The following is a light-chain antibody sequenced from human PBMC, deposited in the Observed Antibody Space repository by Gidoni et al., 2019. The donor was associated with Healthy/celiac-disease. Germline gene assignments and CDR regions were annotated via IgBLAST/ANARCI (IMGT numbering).Light chain of an antibody. V-gene: IGKV3-11*01. CDR3: QQRRNWPLMYT. CDR2: DAS. Sequence: ELVLTQSPATLSLSPGERATRSCRASESVSSYLAWYQQKPGQAPRLLIYDASNRATGIPARFRGSGSGTDFTLTISSREPEDFADYYCQQRRNWPLMYTFGQGTKLEIK. CDR1: ESVSSY. J-gene: IGKJ2*01.